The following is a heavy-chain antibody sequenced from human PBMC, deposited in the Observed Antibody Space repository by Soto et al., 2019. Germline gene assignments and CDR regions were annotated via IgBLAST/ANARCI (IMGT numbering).Heavy chain of an antibody. Sequence: GGSLRLSCAAPGFTFGSYAMSWVRQAPGKGLEWVSTMTNSDVYYADSVKGRFIISRDNSKYMLFLQMNSLRADDTAIYYCAKDHFSNNGVLDSFHIWGQGTAVTVSS. J-gene: IGHJ3*02. D-gene: IGHD2-8*01. CDR1: GFTFGSYA. CDR3: AKDHFSNNGVLDSFHI. V-gene: IGHV3-23*01. CDR2: MTNSDV.